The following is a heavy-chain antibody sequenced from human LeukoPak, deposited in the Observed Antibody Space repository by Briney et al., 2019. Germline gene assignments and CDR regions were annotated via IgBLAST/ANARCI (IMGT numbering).Heavy chain of an antibody. CDR2: INSDGSST. CDR1: GFTFSSYW. D-gene: IGHD3-10*01. CDR3: AREGWFGELLMFG. J-gene: IGHJ4*02. Sequence: GGSLRLSCAASGFTFSSYWMHWVRQAPGKGLVWVSRINSDGSSTSYADSVKGRFTISRVNAKNTLYLQMNSLRAEDTAMYYCAREGWFGELLMFGWGQGTLVTVSS. V-gene: IGHV3-74*01.